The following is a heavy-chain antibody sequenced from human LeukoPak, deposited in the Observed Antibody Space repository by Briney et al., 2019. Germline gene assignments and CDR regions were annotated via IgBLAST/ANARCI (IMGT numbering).Heavy chain of an antibody. CDR3: ARVADGYNSLDI. Sequence: ASVKVSCKASGYTFTGYYMHWVRQAPGQGLEWMGIINPSGGSTSYAQKFQGRVTMTRDMSTSTVYMELSSLRSEDTAVYYCARVADGYNSLDIWGQGTMVTVSS. D-gene: IGHD5-24*01. V-gene: IGHV1-46*01. J-gene: IGHJ3*02. CDR2: INPSGGST. CDR1: GYTFTGYY.